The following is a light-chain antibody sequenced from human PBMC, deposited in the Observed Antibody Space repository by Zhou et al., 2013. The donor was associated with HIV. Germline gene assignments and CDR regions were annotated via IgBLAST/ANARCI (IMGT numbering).Light chain of an antibody. V-gene: IGKV1-39*01. Sequence: DIQMTQSPSSLSASVGDRVTITCRASQNIGAYLNWYQQKPGEAPRVLIFAASNLQSGVPSRFGGSGSGTDFTLTISSLQPGDFATYYCQQYNSYSCSFGQGTKLEIK. CDR3: QQYNSYSCS. CDR2: AAS. CDR1: QNIGAY. J-gene: IGKJ2*04.